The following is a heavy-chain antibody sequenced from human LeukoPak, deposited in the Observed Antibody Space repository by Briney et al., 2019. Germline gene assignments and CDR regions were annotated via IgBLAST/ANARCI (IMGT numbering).Heavy chain of an antibody. CDR1: GGSISSYY. D-gene: IGHD6-19*01. CDR2: IYYSGST. Sequence: PSETLSLTCTVSGGSISSYYWSWIRQPPGKGLEWIGYIYYSGSTNYNPSLKSRVTISVDTSKNQFSLKLSSVTAADTAVYYCARRSSGQFDYWGQGTLVTVSS. V-gene: IGHV4-59*08. J-gene: IGHJ4*02. CDR3: ARRSSGQFDY.